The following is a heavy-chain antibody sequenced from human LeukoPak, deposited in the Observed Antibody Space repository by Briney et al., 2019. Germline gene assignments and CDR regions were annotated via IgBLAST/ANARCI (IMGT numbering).Heavy chain of an antibody. CDR2: IYTSGST. D-gene: IGHD6-13*01. CDR1: GGSISSHY. J-gene: IGHJ4*02. V-gene: IGHV4-4*09. Sequence: TSETLSLTCSVSGGSISSHYWSWIRQPPGKGLEWIGYIYTSGSTNYNPSLKSRVTISVDTSKNQFSLKLSSVTAADTAVYYCARLVRGSSWYYFDYWGQGTLVTVSS. CDR3: ARLVRGSSWYYFDY.